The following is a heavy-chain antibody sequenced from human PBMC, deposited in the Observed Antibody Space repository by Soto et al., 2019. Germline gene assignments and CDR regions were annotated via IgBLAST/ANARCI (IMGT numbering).Heavy chain of an antibody. J-gene: IGHJ4*02. Sequence: SETLSLTCTVSGGSVSSNNYYWSWIRQPPGKGLEWIGYIYYTGSTNFNPSLKSRVTISLDTSKNQFSPKLSSVTAADTAVYYCARDLGPSKGTYYDYWGQGTLVTVSS. D-gene: IGHD3-10*01. CDR3: ARDLGPSKGTYYDY. V-gene: IGHV4-61*01. CDR2: IYYTGST. CDR1: GGSVSSNNYY.